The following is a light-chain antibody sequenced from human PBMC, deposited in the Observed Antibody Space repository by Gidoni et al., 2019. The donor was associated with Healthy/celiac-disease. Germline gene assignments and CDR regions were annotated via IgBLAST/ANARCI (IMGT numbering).Light chain of an antibody. V-gene: IGLV1-44*01. CDR2: SNN. CDR3: AAWDDSLNGYV. Sequence: QSVLTQPPSASGTPGQRVTISCSGSSSTIGSNTVNWYQQLPGTDPKLLIYSNNQRPSGVPDRFSGSKSGTSASLAISGLQAEDEADYYCAAWDDSLNGYVFGTGTKVTVL. CDR1: SSTIGSNT. J-gene: IGLJ1*01.